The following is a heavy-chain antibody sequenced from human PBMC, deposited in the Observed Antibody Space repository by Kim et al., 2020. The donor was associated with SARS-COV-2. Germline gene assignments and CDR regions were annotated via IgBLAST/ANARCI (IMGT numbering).Heavy chain of an antibody. D-gene: IGHD3-3*01. J-gene: IGHJ4*02. Sequence: SETLSLTCTVSGGSISSSSYYWGWIRQPPGKGLEWIGSIYYSGSTYYNPSLKSRVTISVDTSKNQFSLKLSSVTAADTAVYYCATTIFGVAHPDYWGQGTLVTVSS. V-gene: IGHV4-39*01. CDR1: GGSISSSSYY. CDR2: IYYSGST. CDR3: ATTIFGVAHPDY.